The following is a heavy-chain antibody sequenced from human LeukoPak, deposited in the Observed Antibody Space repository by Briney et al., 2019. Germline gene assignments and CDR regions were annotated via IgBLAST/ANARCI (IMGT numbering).Heavy chain of an antibody. D-gene: IGHD6-19*01. J-gene: IGHJ4*02. V-gene: IGHV3-23*01. CDR3: AKGGIAVTGRYYFVC. Sequence: SGGSLRLSCAASGFTFTNFAMTWVRQPPGKGLEWVSTISSSGGSTYYADSVKGRFTISRDNSKNTLYLQMNSLIAEDTAVYYCAKGGIAVTGRYYFVCWGQGTPVTVCS. CDR2: ISSSGGST. CDR1: GFTFTNFA.